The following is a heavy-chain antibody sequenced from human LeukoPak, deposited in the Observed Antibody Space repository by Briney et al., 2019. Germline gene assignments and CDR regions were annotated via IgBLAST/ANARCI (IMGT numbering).Heavy chain of an antibody. J-gene: IGHJ5*02. D-gene: IGHD4-17*01. CDR3: ARVFRGAVTSNWFDP. Sequence: SETLSLTCTVSGGSINGYFWTWIRQPPGKGLEWIGYISDSGSTNYNPSLESRVTLSVDSSNTEFSLRLNSVTAADTAVYYCARVFRGAVTSNWFDPWGQGTPVTVSS. CDR1: GGSINGYF. CDR2: ISDSGST. V-gene: IGHV4-59*01.